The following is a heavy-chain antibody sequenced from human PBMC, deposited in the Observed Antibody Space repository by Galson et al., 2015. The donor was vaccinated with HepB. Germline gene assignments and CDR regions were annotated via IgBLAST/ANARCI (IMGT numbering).Heavy chain of an antibody. D-gene: IGHD3-10*01. Sequence: SLRLSCAASGFTFNDAWMTWVRQIPGKGLEWVGRIKSKAVGGAIDYAAPVKGRSTISRDDSRNTLDLQMNSLKSEDTAVYSCTTLAGGKYGTDVWGRGTTVTVAS. CDR1: GFTFNDAW. V-gene: IGHV3-15*01. CDR2: IKSKAVGGAI. CDR3: TTLAGGKYGTDV. J-gene: IGHJ6*02.